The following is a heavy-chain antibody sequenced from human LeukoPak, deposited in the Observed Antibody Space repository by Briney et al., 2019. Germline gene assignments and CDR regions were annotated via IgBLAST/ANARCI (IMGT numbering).Heavy chain of an antibody. Sequence: GGSLRLSCAASGFTLNNYNMNWVRQAPGRALEWVSSITSSGTYILYADSVKGRFTISRDNAKNSLYLQMNSLGPEDTAVYYCARDPYSGNYGNYYYYYMDVWGKGTTVTISS. J-gene: IGHJ6*03. CDR2: ITSSGTYI. V-gene: IGHV3-21*01. D-gene: IGHD1-26*01. CDR1: GFTLNNYN. CDR3: ARDPYSGNYGNYYYYYMDV.